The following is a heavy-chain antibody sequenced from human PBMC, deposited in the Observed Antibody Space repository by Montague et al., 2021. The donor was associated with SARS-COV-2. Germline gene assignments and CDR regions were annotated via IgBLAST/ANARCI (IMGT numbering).Heavy chain of an antibody. CDR3: ARHPLGYCSSTSCYVG. CDR2: IYYSGST. D-gene: IGHD2-2*01. Sequence: TLSLTCTVSGYSISSGYYWGWIRQPPGKGLEWIGSIYYSGSTYYSPSLKSRVTISVDTSKNQFSLKLSSVTAADTAVHYCARHPLGYCSSTSCYVGWGQGTLVTVSS. V-gene: IGHV4-38-2*02. CDR1: GYSISSGYY. J-gene: IGHJ4*02.